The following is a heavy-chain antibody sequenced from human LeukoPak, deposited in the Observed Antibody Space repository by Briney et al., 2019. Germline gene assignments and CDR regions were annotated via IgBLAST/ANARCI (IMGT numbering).Heavy chain of an antibody. J-gene: IGHJ4*02. Sequence: GRSLRLSCAAAGFTFSDYYMSWVRQGPGKGLEWVSYISDTASYTNYADSVKGRFTISRDNAKNSLYLQMNSLRAEDTAVYYCARANDLIDYWGQGTLVTVSS. V-gene: IGHV3-11*05. CDR3: ARANDLIDY. CDR2: ISDTASYT. CDR1: GFTFSDYY.